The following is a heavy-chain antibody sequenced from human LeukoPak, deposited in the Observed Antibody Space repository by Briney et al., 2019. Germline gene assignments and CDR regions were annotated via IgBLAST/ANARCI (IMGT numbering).Heavy chain of an antibody. J-gene: IGHJ6*02. Sequence: SQTLSLTCTVSGGSISSGDYYWSWIRQPPGKGLEWIGYIYYSGSTYYNSSLKSRVTISVDTSKNQFSLKLSSVTAADTAVYYCARGPLLRQWLDYYYYGMDVWGQGTTVTVSS. V-gene: IGHV4-30-4*01. CDR3: ARGPLLRQWLDYYYYGMDV. CDR1: GGSISSGDYY. D-gene: IGHD6-19*01. CDR2: IYYSGST.